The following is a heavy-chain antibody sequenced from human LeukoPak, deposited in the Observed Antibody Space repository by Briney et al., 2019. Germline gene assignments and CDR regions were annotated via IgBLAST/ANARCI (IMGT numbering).Heavy chain of an antibody. V-gene: IGHV6-1*01. CDR1: GASVSSNSAA. Sequence: SQTLSLTCEISGASVSSNSAAWNWIRQSPSRGLEWLGRTYYRSKWYNDYAVSLKSRMTINADTSKNQFSLNLTSVTAADTAVYYCARDRIDVTWEAFDIWGQGTMVTVSS. CDR3: ARDRIDVTWEAFDI. CDR2: TYYRSKWYN. J-gene: IGHJ3*02. D-gene: IGHD1-26*01.